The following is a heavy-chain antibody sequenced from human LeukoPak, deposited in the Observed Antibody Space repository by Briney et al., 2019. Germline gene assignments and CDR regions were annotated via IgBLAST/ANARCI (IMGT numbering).Heavy chain of an antibody. CDR3: ARVWLRDYMDA. V-gene: IGHV3-23*01. D-gene: IGHD5-12*01. CDR1: GFTFSSYA. J-gene: IGHJ6*03. CDR2: ISADGGST. Sequence: PGGSLRLSCAVSGFTFSSYAMKWVRQAPGKGLEWVSAISADGGSTHYTMSVKGRFIISRDTPKNTLYLQINNLRAEDTAVYFCARVWLRDYMDAWGKGTTVSVSS.